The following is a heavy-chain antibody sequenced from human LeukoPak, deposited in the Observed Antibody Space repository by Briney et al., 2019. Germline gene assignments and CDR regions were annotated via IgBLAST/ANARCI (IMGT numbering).Heavy chain of an antibody. D-gene: IGHD3-10*01. CDR2: TSGGGGDT. CDR3: AKDTRYGSETFGAFDI. J-gene: IGHJ3*02. CDR1: GFTFSSYS. Sequence: GGSLRLSCAASGFTFSSYSMSWVRQAPGKGLEWVSGTSGGGGDTSYADSVKGRFTISRDNSKNTLYLHMNSLRAEDTAVYYCAKDTRYGSETFGAFDIWGQGTMITVSP. V-gene: IGHV3-23*01.